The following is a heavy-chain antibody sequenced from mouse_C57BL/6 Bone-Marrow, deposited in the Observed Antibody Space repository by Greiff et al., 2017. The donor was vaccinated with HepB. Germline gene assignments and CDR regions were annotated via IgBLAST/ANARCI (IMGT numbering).Heavy chain of an antibody. CDR2: IDPENGDT. V-gene: IGHV14-4*01. Sequence: EVQLQQSGAELVRPGASVKLSCTASGFNIKDDYMHWVKQRPEQGLEWIGLIDPENGDTEYASKFQGKATLTADTSSNTAYLQLSSLTSEDTAVYYCTTPSEYCSTLWYFDVWGTGTTVTVSS. J-gene: IGHJ1*03. CDR3: TTPSEYCSTLWYFDV. CDR1: GFNIKDDY. D-gene: IGHD6-1*01.